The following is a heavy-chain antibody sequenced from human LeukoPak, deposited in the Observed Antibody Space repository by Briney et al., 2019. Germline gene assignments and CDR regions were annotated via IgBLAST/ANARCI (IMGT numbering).Heavy chain of an antibody. V-gene: IGHV4-59*11. CDR2: IYYSEST. CDR3: ARDQKGELDY. D-gene: IGHD3-16*01. J-gene: IGHJ4*02. CDR1: GDSISSHY. Sequence: SESLSLTCTVSGDSISSHYWSWIRQPPGKGLEWIRYIYYSESTNYNPFLKSRVTISVDTSKTQFFLKLSSVTAADTAVYYCARDQKGELDYWGQGTLVTVTS.